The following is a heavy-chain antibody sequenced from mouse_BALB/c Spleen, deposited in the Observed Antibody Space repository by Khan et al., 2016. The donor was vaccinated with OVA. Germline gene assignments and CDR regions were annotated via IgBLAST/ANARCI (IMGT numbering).Heavy chain of an antibody. D-gene: IGHD2-14*01. V-gene: IGHV1-4*01. CDR1: GYTFTSYT. J-gene: IGHJ3*01. Sequence: QIQLVQSGAELARPGASVKMSCTASGYTFTSYTIHWIQLRPGQGLEWIGFINPSNGYTNYNQKFKDKATLTADKSSTTVYMQLSSLTSDDSAVYNCVRDGAYHRNDGWFAYWGQGTLVTVSA. CDR2: INPSNGYT. CDR3: VRDGAYHRNDGWFAY.